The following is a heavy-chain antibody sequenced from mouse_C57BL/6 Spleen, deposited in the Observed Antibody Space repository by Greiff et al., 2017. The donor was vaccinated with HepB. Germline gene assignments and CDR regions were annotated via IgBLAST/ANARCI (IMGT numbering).Heavy chain of an antibody. J-gene: IGHJ1*03. D-gene: IGHD1-1*02. V-gene: IGHV1-55*01. CDR2: IYPGSGST. Sequence: QVQLQQPGAELVKPGASVKMSCKASGYTFTSYWITWVKQRPGQGLEWIGDIYPGSGSTNYNEKFKSKATLTVDTSSSTAYMQLSSLTSEDSAVYYCARSRAMGWSGYFDVWGTGTTVTVSS. CDR1: GYTFTSYW. CDR3: ARSRAMGWSGYFDV.